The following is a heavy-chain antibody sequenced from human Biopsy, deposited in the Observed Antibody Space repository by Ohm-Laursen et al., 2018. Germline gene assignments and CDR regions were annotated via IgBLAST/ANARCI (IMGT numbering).Heavy chain of an antibody. J-gene: IGHJ2*01. V-gene: IGHV1-69*13. CDR3: ARFPLGAYDDSGSYRAVEHWYFDL. CDR1: GGTFTNHA. CDR2: SIPLFNTA. D-gene: IGHD3-22*01. Sequence: VKISCKASGGTFTNHAVGWVRQAPGQGLEWVGSSIPLFNTANYADKFQGRVTLTADKSTTTAYVELSSLRSEDTAIYYCARFPLGAYDDSGSYRAVEHWYFDLWGRGTLVTVSS.